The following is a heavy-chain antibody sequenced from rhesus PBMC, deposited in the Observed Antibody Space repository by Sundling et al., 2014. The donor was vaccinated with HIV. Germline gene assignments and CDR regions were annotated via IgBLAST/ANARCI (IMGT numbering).Heavy chain of an antibody. CDR3: ASVYESSHGPFDY. CDR1: GGSISGGFY. J-gene: IGHJ4*01. CDR2: IYSKSERV. Sequence: QVQLEESGPGLVKPSETLSLTCAVSGGSISGGFYWNWIRQPPGKGLEWIGNIYSKSERVNYNPSLKSRVTISKDTSKNKFSLKLSSVTAADTAVYYCASVYESSHGPFDYWGQGVLVRRLL. V-gene: IGHV4S13*01. D-gene: IGHD3-28*01.